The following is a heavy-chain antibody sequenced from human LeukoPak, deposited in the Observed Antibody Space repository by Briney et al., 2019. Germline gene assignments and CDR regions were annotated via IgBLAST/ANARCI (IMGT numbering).Heavy chain of an antibody. V-gene: IGHV1-46*01. J-gene: IGHJ4*02. CDR3: ATETGSSSWYY. D-gene: IGHD6-13*01. CDR2: LTGIAT. Sequence: WASVKLSCKASGYPFSSYNIHWVRQAPGQGLEWVGLTGIATSLPQKFRGRVTVTRDTSTNTAFMELRSLRFEDTAVYYCATETGSSSWYYWGQGTLVTVSS. CDR1: GYPFSSYN.